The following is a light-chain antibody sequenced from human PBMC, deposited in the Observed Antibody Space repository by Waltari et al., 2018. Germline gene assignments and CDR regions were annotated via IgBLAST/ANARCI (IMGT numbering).Light chain of an antibody. V-gene: IGKV3-15*01. Sequence: EIVMTQSPAPLSVSPGERVTLSCRASQSVSSNLAWYQQKPGQAPRLLIYGASTRATGIPARFSGSGSGTEFTLTISSLQSEDFAVYYCQQYNNWPPYTFGQGTKLEIK. CDR1: QSVSSN. CDR3: QQYNNWPPYT. CDR2: GAS. J-gene: IGKJ2*01.